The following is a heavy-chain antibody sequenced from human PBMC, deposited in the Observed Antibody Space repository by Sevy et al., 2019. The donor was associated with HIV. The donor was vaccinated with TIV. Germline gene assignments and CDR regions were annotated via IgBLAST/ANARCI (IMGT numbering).Heavy chain of an antibody. D-gene: IGHD3-3*01. V-gene: IGHV3-23*01. CDR3: AKPYYDFWSGYYPHTFDF. J-gene: IGHJ4*03. CDR1: GFTFSNYA. CDR2: ISGSGDST. Sequence: GGSLRLSCAASGFTFSNYAMSWVRQAPGKGLEWVSDISGSGDSTYYADSVKGRFTISRDNSKNTLYLQMSSLRDDDRAVYYCAKPYYDFWSGYYPHTFDFWGQGTMVTVSS.